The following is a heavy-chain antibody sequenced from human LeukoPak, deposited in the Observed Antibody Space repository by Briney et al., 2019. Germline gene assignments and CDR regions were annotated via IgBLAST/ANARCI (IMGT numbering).Heavy chain of an antibody. Sequence: PGGSLRLSCAASGFTFSSYSMNWVRQAPGKGLEGVSSISSSSSYIYYADSVKGRFTISRDNAKNSLYLQMNSLRAEDTAVYYCARDRMGDSSSSRAFDIWGQGTMVTVSS. J-gene: IGHJ3*02. CDR3: ARDRMGDSSSSRAFDI. V-gene: IGHV3-21*01. CDR2: ISSSSSYI. CDR1: GFTFSSYS. D-gene: IGHD6-6*01.